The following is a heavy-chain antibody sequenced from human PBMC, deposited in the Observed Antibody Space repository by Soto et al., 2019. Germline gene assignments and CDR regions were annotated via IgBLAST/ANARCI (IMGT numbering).Heavy chain of an antibody. J-gene: IGHJ4*02. Sequence: ASVKVSCKASGYSFAIYGICWVLQAPGQGLEWMGWISAYNGDTNYAHKFEDRVIMTTDTSTSTAFMDLGSLRADDTAVYFCGSLLSYRRGWYIDTWGKRYLVTVYS. CDR2: ISAYNGDT. CDR3: GSLLSYRRGWYIDT. V-gene: IGHV1-18*01. CDR1: GYSFAIYG. D-gene: IGHD1-26*01.